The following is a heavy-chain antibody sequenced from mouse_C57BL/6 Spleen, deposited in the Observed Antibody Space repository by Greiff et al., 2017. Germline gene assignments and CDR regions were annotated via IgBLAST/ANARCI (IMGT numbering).Heavy chain of an antibody. Sequence: VHLQQSGAELVRPGASVKLSCKASGYTFTDYYINWVKQRPGQGLEWIARIYPGSGNTYYNEKFKGKATLTAEKSSSTAYMQLSSLTSEDSAVYFCASYGSSSYYAMDYWGQGTSVTVSS. CDR3: ASYGSSSYYAMDY. CDR2: IYPGSGNT. CDR1: GYTFTDYY. J-gene: IGHJ4*01. V-gene: IGHV1-76*01. D-gene: IGHD1-1*01.